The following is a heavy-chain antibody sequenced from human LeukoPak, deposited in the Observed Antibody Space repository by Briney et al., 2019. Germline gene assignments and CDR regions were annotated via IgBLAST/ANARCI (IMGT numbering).Heavy chain of an antibody. J-gene: IGHJ4*02. V-gene: IGHV4-34*01. CDR3: ARVASGPSAGFDY. CDR1: GGSFSGYY. CDR2: INHSGST. Sequence: SETLSLTCAVYGGSFSGYYWSWIRQPPGKGLEWIGEINHSGSTNYNLSLKSRVTISVDTSKNQFSLKLSSVTAADTAVYYCARVASGPSAGFDYWGQGTLVTVSS. D-gene: IGHD6-19*01.